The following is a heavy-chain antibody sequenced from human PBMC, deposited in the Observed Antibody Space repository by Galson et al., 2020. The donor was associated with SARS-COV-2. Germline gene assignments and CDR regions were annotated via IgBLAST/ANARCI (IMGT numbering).Heavy chain of an antibody. V-gene: IGHV3-53*01. D-gene: IGHD2-21*02. Sequence: GESLKLSCAASGFIVSKNYMSWVRQAPGKGLEWVSGIYSGGTKYYAASVKGRFPVYRHNSKNTLYLQMDSLRAEDTAVYYCASGTYCGADCYPGVGDVWGQGTTVTVSS. CDR3: ASGTYCGADCYPGVGDV. CDR1: GFIVSKNY. J-gene: IGHJ6*02. CDR2: IYSGGTK.